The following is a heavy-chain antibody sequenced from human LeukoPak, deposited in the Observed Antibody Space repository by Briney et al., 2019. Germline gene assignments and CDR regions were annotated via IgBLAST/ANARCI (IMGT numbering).Heavy chain of an antibody. D-gene: IGHD1-26*01. CDR1: GYTFSSYA. CDR2: IIPIFGTA. V-gene: IGHV1-69*05. CDR3: ARGGAWELPSLDAFDI. Sequence: SVKVSCKASGYTFSSYAISWVRQAPGQGLEWMGGIIPIFGTANYAQKFQGRVTITTDESTSTAYMELSSLRSEDTAVYYCARGGAWELPSLDAFDIWGQGTMVTVSS. J-gene: IGHJ3*02.